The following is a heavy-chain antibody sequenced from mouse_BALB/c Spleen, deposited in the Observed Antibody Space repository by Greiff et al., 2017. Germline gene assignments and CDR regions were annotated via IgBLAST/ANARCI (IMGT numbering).Heavy chain of an antibody. CDR1: GDSITSGY. CDR2: ISYSGST. CDR3: ARGDYYGSYWYFDV. V-gene: IGHV3-8*02. J-gene: IGHJ1*01. Sequence: EVNLVESGPSLVKPSQTLSLTCSVTGDSITSGYWNWIRKFPGNKLEYMGYISYSGSTYYNPSLKSRISITRDTSKNQYYLQLNSVTTEDTATYYCARGDYYGSYWYFDVWGAGTTVTVSS. D-gene: IGHD1-1*01.